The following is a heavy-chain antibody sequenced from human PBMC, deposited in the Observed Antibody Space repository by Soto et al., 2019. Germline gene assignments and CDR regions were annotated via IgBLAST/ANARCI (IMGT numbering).Heavy chain of an antibody. CDR3: AGPGYSSQDY. J-gene: IGHJ4*02. CDR1: GFTFSSFA. Sequence: GGSLRLSSAASGFTFSSFALSWVRQAPGKGLEWVSAISGSGDGTDYADSVKGRFTISRDNSKNTLYLQMNSLRAEDTAVYYCAGPGYSSQDYWGQGALVTVSS. V-gene: IGHV3-23*01. CDR2: ISGSGDGT. D-gene: IGHD5-18*01.